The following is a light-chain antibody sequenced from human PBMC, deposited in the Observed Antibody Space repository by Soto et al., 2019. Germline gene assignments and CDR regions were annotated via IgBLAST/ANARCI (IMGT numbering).Light chain of an antibody. CDR1: QSISSY. CDR2: AAS. CDR3: QQSYNTPPT. J-gene: IGKJ1*01. V-gene: IGKV1-39*01. Sequence: DLHMTQSPSSLSASVGDRVTITCRASQSISSYLNWYQQKPGKAPKLLIYAASSLQSGVPSRFSGSGSGTDFTLTISSLQPEDFATYYCQQSYNTPPTFGQGTKVDI.